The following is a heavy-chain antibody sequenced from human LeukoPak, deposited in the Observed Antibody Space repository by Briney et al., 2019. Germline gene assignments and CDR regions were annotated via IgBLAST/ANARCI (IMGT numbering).Heavy chain of an antibody. J-gene: IGHJ4*02. Sequence: SETLSLTCTVSGGSISSYYWSWIRQPPGKGLEWIGYIYYSGSTYYNPSLKSRVTISVDRSKNQFSLKLSSVTAADTAVYYCARGTRYSSGWYTSFRFDYWGQGTLVTVSS. CDR3: ARGTRYSSGWYTSFRFDY. V-gene: IGHV4-59*12. CDR1: GGSISSYY. CDR2: IYYSGST. D-gene: IGHD6-19*01.